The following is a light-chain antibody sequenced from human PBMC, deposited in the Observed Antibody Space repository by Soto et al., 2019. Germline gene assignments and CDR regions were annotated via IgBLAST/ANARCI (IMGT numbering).Light chain of an antibody. J-gene: IGLJ2*01. V-gene: IGLV1-40*01. CDR3: QSYDSSLSGYVV. CDR1: SSNIGAGYD. CDR2: GNS. Sequence: QSVLTQPPSVSGAPGQRVTISCTGSSSNIGAGYDVHWYQQLPGTAPKLLISGNSHRPSGVPARFSGSKSGTSASLAITGLQAEDEADYYCQSYDSSLSGYVVFGGGPKLTVL.